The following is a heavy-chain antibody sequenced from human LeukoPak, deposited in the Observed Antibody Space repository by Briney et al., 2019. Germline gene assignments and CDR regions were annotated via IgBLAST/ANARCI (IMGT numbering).Heavy chain of an antibody. CDR1: GFTFRSYS. D-gene: IGHD7-27*01. CDR3: ARDSRLGYYYMDV. J-gene: IGHJ6*03. Sequence: GSLRLPCAASGFTFRSYSMNWVRPAPGKGLEWVSYIISSSSTIYYADSVKGRFTISRDNAKNSLYLQMNSLRDEDTAVYYCARDSRLGYYYMDVWGKGTTVTVSS. CDR2: IISSSSTI. V-gene: IGHV3-48*02.